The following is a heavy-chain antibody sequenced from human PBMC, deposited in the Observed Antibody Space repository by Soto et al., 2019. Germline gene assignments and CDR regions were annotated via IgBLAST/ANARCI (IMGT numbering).Heavy chain of an antibody. D-gene: IGHD1-1*01. CDR3: ARDWKGAEGFDP. CDR2: IGADNGDT. Sequence: QVQLVQSGAEVKKPGASVKVSCKASGYTFSTYGFSWVRQAPGQGLEWMGWIGADNGDTNYAQNFKGRVTMTTDTPTTTSYMELRSLKSDDTAVYFCARDWKGAEGFDPWGQGTLVTVSS. CDR1: GYTFSTYG. V-gene: IGHV1-18*01. J-gene: IGHJ5*02.